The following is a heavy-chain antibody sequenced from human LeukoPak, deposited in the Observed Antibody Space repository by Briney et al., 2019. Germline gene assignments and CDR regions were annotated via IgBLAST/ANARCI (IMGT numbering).Heavy chain of an antibody. CDR1: GFTFSSYA. V-gene: IGHV3-23*01. J-gene: IGHJ6*02. CDR2: ISGSGGTT. Sequence: GGSLRLSCAASGFTFSSYAMSWVRQAPGKGLEWVSAISGSGGTTYYIDSVKGRFTISRDNSKNTLYLQMNSLRVEDTAVYYCAEGYYGSGSYYHTYYGMDVWGQGTTVTVSS. D-gene: IGHD3-10*01. CDR3: AEGYYGSGSYYHTYYGMDV.